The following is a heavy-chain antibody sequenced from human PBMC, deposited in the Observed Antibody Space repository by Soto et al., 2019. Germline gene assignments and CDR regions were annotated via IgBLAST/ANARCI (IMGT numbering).Heavy chain of an antibody. CDR1: GKAFTSSW. V-gene: IGHV5-51*01. J-gene: IGHJ3*02. CDR3: AKQDDRGALEI. Sequence: PGESLKISCKISGKAFTSSWVVWVRQMHGRGLEWMGNIYPGDSDTRYTPPFQGQITISADKSTNTAYLQLHSLQASDTALYYCAKQDDRGALEIWGQGTKVTVSS. CDR2: IYPGDSDT. D-gene: IGHD3-22*01.